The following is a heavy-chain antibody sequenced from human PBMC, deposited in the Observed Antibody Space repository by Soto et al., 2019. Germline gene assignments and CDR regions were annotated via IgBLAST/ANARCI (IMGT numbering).Heavy chain of an antibody. V-gene: IGHV1-18*01. CDR1: GYTFTSYG. Sequence: ASVKVSCKASGYTFTSYGISWVRQAPGQGLEWMGWISAYNGNTNYAQKLQGRVTMTTDTSTSTAYMELRSLRSDDTAVYYCERAAKAAGWSWGMDVWGQGTTVTVSS. D-gene: IGHD6-13*01. CDR3: ERAAKAAGWSWGMDV. CDR2: ISAYNGNT. J-gene: IGHJ6*02.